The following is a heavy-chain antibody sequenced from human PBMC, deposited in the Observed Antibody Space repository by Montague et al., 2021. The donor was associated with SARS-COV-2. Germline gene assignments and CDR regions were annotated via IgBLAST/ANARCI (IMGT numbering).Heavy chain of an antibody. CDR2: IYYSGST. D-gene: IGHD5-12*01. J-gene: IGHJ6*02. Sequence: SETLSLTCTVSGGSISSYYWSWIRQPPGKGLEWIGDIYYSGSTNYNPSLKSRVTISVDTSKNQFSLKLSSVTAADTAVYYCARGAGMGSGYGKYYYYYYGMDVWGQGTLVTVSS. CDR3: ARGAGMGSGYGKYYYYYYGMDV. CDR1: GGSISSYY. V-gene: IGHV4-59*01.